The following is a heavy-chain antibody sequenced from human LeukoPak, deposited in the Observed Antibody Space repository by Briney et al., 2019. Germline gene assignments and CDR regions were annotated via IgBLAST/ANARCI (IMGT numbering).Heavy chain of an antibody. CDR2: INHSGST. D-gene: IGHD5-12*01. Sequence: KASETLSLTCTVSGGSISRSYYYWGWIRQPPGKALEWIGEINHSGSTNYNPSLKSRVTISIYTSKNQFSLKLSSVTAADTAVYYCARRNGQDIVATFRRRYYFDYWGQGTLVTVSS. J-gene: IGHJ4*02. V-gene: IGHV4-39*07. CDR1: GGSISRSYYY. CDR3: ARRNGQDIVATFRRRYYFDY.